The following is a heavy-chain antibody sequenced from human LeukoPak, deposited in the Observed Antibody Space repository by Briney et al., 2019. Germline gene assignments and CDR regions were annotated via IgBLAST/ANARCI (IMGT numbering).Heavy chain of an antibody. CDR1: GFTFSSYG. Sequence: GRSLRLSCAASGFTFSSYGMHWVRQAPGKGLEWVAVISYDGSNKYYADSVKGRFTISRDNSKNTLYLQMNSLRAEDTAVYYCAKDSGYSSGWQADYWGQGALVTVSS. V-gene: IGHV3-30*18. J-gene: IGHJ4*02. CDR3: AKDSGYSSGWQADY. D-gene: IGHD6-19*01. CDR2: ISYDGSNK.